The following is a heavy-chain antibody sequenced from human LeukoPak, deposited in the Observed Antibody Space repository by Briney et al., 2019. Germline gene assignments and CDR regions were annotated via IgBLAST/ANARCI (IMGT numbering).Heavy chain of an antibody. V-gene: IGHV1-2*02. D-gene: IGHD3-10*01. CDR3: ARGRAKRITMVRGVIISVGYYFDY. CDR1: GYTFTGYY. CDR2: INPNSGGT. Sequence: GASVKVSCKASGYTFTGYYMHWVRQAPGQGLEWMGWINPNSGGTNYAQKFQGRVTMTRDTSISTAYMELSRLRSDDTAVYYCARGRAKRITMVRGVIISVGYYFDYWGQGTLVTVSS. J-gene: IGHJ4*02.